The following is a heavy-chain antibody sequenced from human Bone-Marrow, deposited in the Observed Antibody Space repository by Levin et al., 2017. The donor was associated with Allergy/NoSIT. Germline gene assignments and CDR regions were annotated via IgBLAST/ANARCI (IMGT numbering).Heavy chain of an antibody. CDR2: INPNTGGT. Sequence: AASVKVSCKASGYSFSDYYLQWVRQAPGQGLEWMGWINPNTGGTHYAQNFKGRVTMTRDTSTSTAYMELSSLRSDDTGVYYCARTNYKDQVVPFDFDFWGQGTLVTVSS. V-gene: IGHV1-2*02. CDR1: GYSFSDYY. D-gene: IGHD1-7*01. CDR3: ARTNYKDQVVPFDFDF. J-gene: IGHJ4*02.